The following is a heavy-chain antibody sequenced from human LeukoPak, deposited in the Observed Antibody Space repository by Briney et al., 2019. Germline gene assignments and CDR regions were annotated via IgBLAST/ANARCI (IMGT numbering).Heavy chain of an antibody. Sequence: ASVKVSCKASGYTFTGYYMHWVRQAPGQGLEWMGWINPNSGGTNYAQKFQGRVTMTRDTSISTAYMELSRLRSDDTAVYYCARDSSGVTRPQHEVDYWGQGTLVTVSS. V-gene: IGHV1-2*02. CDR1: GYTFTGYY. CDR2: INPNSGGT. J-gene: IGHJ4*02. CDR3: ARDSSGVTRPQHEVDY. D-gene: IGHD2-21*02.